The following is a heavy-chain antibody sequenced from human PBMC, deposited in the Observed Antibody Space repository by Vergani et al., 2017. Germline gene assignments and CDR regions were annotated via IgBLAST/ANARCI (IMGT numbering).Heavy chain of an antibody. V-gene: IGHV3-48*01. CDR2: ISSSSSTI. CDR1: GFTFSSYS. CDR3: ARDRGIYYDSSGYWT. J-gene: IGHJ5*02. Sequence: EVQLVESGGGLVQPGGSLRLSCAASGFTFSSYSMNWVRQAPGKGLEWVSYISSSSSTIYYADSVKGRFTISRDNAKNSLYLQMNSLRAEDTAVYYCARDRGIYYDSSGYWTWGQGTLVTVSS. D-gene: IGHD3-22*01.